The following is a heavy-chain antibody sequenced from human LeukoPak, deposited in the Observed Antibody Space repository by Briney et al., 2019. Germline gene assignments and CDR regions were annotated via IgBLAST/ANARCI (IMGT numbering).Heavy chain of an antibody. CDR3: ARDPPMTYYDFWSGPYGMDV. V-gene: IGHV3-7*01. CDR1: GFTFSGYP. D-gene: IGHD3-3*01. CDR2: INQDGSEK. J-gene: IGHJ6*02. Sequence: GKSLRLSCAASGFTFSGYPIHWVRQAPGKGLQWVANINQDGSEKHYVDSVKGRFTISRDNSKNTLYLQMNSLRAEDTAVYYCARDPPMTYYDFWSGPYGMDVWGQGTTVTVSS.